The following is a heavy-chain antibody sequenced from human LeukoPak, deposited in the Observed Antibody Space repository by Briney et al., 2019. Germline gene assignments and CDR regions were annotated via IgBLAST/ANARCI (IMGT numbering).Heavy chain of an antibody. Sequence: GASVKVSCKASGYIFTNYAMNWVRQAPGQGLEWVGYIKTSTGNPTYAQGFTGRFVFSLDTSVSTAYLQINNLKTEDTAVYYCARDQDVMVRGDVWGQGTMVTVSS. CDR1: GYIFTNYA. J-gene: IGHJ3*01. CDR2: IKTSTGNP. D-gene: IGHD3-10*01. V-gene: IGHV7-4-1*02. CDR3: ARDQDVMVRGDV.